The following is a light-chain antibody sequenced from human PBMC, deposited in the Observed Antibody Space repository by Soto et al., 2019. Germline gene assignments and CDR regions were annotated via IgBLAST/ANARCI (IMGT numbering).Light chain of an antibody. CDR1: QSISSW. CDR3: QQYSYFAT. CDR2: KAS. J-gene: IGKJ1*01. V-gene: IGKV1-5*03. Sequence: DIQMTQSPSTLSASVGDRVTITCRASQSISSWLTWYQQKAGQAPKLLIYKASIVESGVPSRFSGSGSGTEFTLTISGLQPDDSAPYYCQQYSYFATFGQGTRVEVK.